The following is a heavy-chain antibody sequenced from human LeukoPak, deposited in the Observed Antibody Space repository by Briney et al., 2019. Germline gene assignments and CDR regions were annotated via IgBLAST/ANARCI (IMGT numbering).Heavy chain of an antibody. J-gene: IGHJ4*02. D-gene: IGHD3-22*01. V-gene: IGHV3-64D*09. CDR2: ISSNGGST. CDR1: GFTFSSYA. Sequence: PGGSLRLSCSASGFTFSSYAMHWVRQAPGKGLEYVSAISSNGGSTYYADSVKGRLTISRDNSKNTLYLQMSSLRAEDTAVYYCVKDRYYYDSSGYFDYWGQGTLVTVSS. CDR3: VKDRYYYDSSGYFDY.